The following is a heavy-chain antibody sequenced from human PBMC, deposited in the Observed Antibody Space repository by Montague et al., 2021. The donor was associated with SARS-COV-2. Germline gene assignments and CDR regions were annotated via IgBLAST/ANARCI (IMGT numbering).Heavy chain of an antibody. Sequence: SETLSLTCAVYGGSFSGYYWSWIRQPPGKGPEWIGEISHSGSTNYNPSLKSRVTISIDTSKNQFSLKLSSVTAADTAVYYCARFAYRLQLIASYYGMDVWGQGTTVTVSS. V-gene: IGHV4-34*01. CDR1: GGSFSGYY. CDR2: ISHSGST. CDR3: ARFAYRLQLIASYYGMDV. J-gene: IGHJ6*02. D-gene: IGHD2-2*01.